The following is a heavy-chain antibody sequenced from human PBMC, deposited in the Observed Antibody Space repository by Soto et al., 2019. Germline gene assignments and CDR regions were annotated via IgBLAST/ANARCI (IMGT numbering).Heavy chain of an antibody. V-gene: IGHV3-33*01. CDR2: IWYDGSNK. J-gene: IGHJ4*02. Sequence: VQLVESGGGVVQPGRSLRLSCAASGFTFSSYGMHWVRQAPGKGLEWVAVIWYDGSNKYYADSVKGRFTISRDNSKNTLYLQMNSLRAEDTAVYYCARSGVGTWWLDEWGQGTLVTVSS. CDR3: ARSGVGTWWLDE. D-gene: IGHD6-19*01. CDR1: GFTFSSYG.